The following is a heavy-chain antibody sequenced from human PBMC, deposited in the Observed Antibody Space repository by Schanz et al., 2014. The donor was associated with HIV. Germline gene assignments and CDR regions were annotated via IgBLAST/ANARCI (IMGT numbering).Heavy chain of an antibody. Sequence: QVQLVESGGGVVQPGRSLRLSCAASGFTFSSYAMYWVRQAPGKGLEWVAVISYDGSNKYYADSVKGRFTISRDNSKNTLYLQMNSLRAEDTAVYYCAKDLGSSGWYENYYGMDVWGQGTTVTVSS. CDR3: AKDLGSSGWYENYYGMDV. V-gene: IGHV3-30*04. CDR1: GFTFSSYA. CDR2: ISYDGSNK. J-gene: IGHJ6*02. D-gene: IGHD6-19*01.